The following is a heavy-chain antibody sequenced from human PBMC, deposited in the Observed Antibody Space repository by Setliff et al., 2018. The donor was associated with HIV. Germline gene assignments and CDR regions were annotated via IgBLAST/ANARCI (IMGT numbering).Heavy chain of an antibody. CDR3: ARVPSGLWFGKWGN. J-gene: IGHJ4*02. CDR2: ISNSGST. D-gene: IGHD3-10*01. V-gene: IGHV4-4*09. Sequence: SETLSLTCTVSGDSISSYFWSWIRQSPGKGLEWIGYISNSGSTYYNPSLKGRLTISVDPSKNHFSLNLTSVTAADTAVYYCARVPSGLWFGKWGNWGQGTLVTVSS. CDR1: GDSISSYF.